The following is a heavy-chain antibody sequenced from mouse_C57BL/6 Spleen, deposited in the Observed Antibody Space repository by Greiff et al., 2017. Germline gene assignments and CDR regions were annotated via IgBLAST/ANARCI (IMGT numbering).Heavy chain of an antibody. D-gene: IGHD1-1*01. CDR2: IDPSDSET. CDR3: ARGGSITKTFAY. V-gene: IGHV1-52*01. Sequence: VQLQQPGAELVRPGSSVKLSCKASGYTFTSYWMHWVKQRPIQGLEWIGNIDPSDSETHYNQKFKDKATLTVDKSSSTAYMQLSSLTSEDSAVYYCARGGSITKTFAYWGQGTLVTVSA. J-gene: IGHJ3*01. CDR1: GYTFTSYW.